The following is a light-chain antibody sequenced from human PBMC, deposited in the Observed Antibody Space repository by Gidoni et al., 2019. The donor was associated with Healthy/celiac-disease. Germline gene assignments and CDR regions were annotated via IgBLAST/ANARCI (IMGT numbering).Light chain of an antibody. Sequence: DIVMTHSPHSLPVSLGERATINCKSSQSVLYSSNNKNYLAWYQQKPGQPPKLLIYWASTRESGVPDRFSGSGSGTDFTLTISSLQAEDVAVYYCQQYYSTPLTFGGGTKVEIK. CDR3: QQYYSTPLT. CDR1: QSVLYSSNNKNY. V-gene: IGKV4-1*01. CDR2: WAS. J-gene: IGKJ4*01.